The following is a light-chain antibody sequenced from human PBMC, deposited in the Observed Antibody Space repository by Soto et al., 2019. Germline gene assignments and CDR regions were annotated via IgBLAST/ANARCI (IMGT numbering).Light chain of an antibody. CDR2: DAY. CDR1: RSVSSY. J-gene: IGKJ5*01. Sequence: EIVLTQSPATLSLSPGSSATLSSMATRSVSSYLAWYQQKPGQAPRLLIYDAYSRPTDIPDRFSGSGSGTDFTLTISSLEPEDFALYYCQPRSNWPITFGQGTRLEIK. V-gene: IGKV3-11*01. CDR3: QPRSNWPIT.